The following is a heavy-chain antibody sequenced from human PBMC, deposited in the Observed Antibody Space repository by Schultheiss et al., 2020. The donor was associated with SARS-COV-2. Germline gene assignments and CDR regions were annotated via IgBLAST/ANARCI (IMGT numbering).Heavy chain of an antibody. D-gene: IGHD2-2*01. Sequence: GESLKISCAASGFTFSSYAMSWVRQAPGKELEWVSRINSDGSSTSYADSVKGRFTISRDNAKNTLYLQMNSLRAEDTAVYYCVLLPSYIVVVPAAKGGEAQGNSREAFFIDYWGQGTLVTVSS. CDR2: INSDGSST. CDR3: VLLPSYIVVVPAAKGGEAQGNSREAFFIDY. J-gene: IGHJ4*02. V-gene: IGHV3-74*01. CDR1: GFTFSSYA.